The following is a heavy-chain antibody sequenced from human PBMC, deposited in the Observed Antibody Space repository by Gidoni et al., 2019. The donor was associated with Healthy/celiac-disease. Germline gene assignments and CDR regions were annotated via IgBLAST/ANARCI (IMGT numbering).Heavy chain of an antibody. CDR2: RNPNSGNT. CDR3: AIISSGGYMLDY. J-gene: IGHJ4*02. V-gene: IGHV1-8*01. D-gene: IGHD6-19*01. CDR1: GYTFTSYD. Sequence: QVQLVQSGAEVKQPGASVKVSCKASGYTFTSYDINWVRQATGQGLEWMGWRNPNSGNTGYAQKVECRVTMNRNTSISTAYMERSSLRSEDTAVYYCAIISSGGYMLDYWGQGTLVTVSS.